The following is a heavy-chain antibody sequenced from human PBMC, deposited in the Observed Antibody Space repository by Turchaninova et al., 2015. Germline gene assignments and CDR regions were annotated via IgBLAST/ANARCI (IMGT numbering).Heavy chain of an antibody. CDR3: AADPGLQSFE. J-gene: IGHJ4*01. D-gene: IGHD3-16*01. CDR1: GFTFINSA. V-gene: IGHV1-58*01. Sequence: QMQLVQSGPEVKKPGTSVKVSCKASGFTFINSAVQWVRQARGQRLELLGWIVVGSGKTDYAQKVRGRVTITRDMSTSTAYMELSSLRSDDTAVYYCAADPGLQSFEWGQGTLVTVSS. CDR2: IVVGSGKT.